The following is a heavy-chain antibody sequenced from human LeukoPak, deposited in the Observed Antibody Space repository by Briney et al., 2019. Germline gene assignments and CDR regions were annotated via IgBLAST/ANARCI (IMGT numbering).Heavy chain of an antibody. Sequence: GGSLRLSCSASGFTFSSYAMHWVRQAPGKGLEYVSAISSNGGSTYYADSVKGSFTISRDNSKNTLYLQMSSLRAEDTAVYYCVKGGIAVAGTAQYWGQGTLVTVSS. CDR2: ISSNGGST. J-gene: IGHJ4*02. D-gene: IGHD6-19*01. CDR1: GFTFSSYA. V-gene: IGHV3-64D*06. CDR3: VKGGIAVAGTAQY.